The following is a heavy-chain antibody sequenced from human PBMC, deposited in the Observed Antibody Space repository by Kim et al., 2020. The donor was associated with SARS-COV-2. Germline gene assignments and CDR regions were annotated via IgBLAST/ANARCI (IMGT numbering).Heavy chain of an antibody. J-gene: IGHJ6*01. CDR2: ISAGGHSI. D-gene: IGHD1-26*01. Sequence: GGSLRLSCAASGFMFSSHAMTWVRQAPGKGLERVAIISAGGHSIYYADSVKGRFTVSRDNSKNTLYLQMNSLRAEDTALYFCAKDQSGDHYYYSGMDVWG. V-gene: IGHV3-23*01. CDR3: AKDQSGDHYYYSGMDV. CDR1: GFMFSSHA.